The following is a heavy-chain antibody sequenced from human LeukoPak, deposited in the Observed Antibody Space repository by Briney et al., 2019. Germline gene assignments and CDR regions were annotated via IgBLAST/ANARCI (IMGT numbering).Heavy chain of an antibody. V-gene: IGHV4-4*07. D-gene: IGHD5-12*01. CDR3: ASGSSGYDP. J-gene: IGHJ5*02. CDR2: IYSSGTT. CDR1: GGSISNYY. Sequence: PSETLSLTCTVSGGSISNYYWSWIRQPAGKGLEWIGRIYSSGTTTYNPSLKSRVTMSVDTSKNQFSLKLSSVTAADTAVYFCASGSSGYDPWGQGTLVTVSS.